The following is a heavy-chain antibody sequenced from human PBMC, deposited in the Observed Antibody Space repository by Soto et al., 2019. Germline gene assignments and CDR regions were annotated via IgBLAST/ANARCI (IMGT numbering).Heavy chain of an antibody. Sequence: SETLSLTCAVYGGSFSGYYLSWIRQPPGKGLEWIGEINHSGSTNYNPSLKSRVTISVDTSKNQFSLKLSSVTAADTAVYYCAREADSGLLWFGNPDSWGRGTLVTVSS. D-gene: IGHD3-10*01. V-gene: IGHV4-34*01. CDR1: GGSFSGYY. J-gene: IGHJ5*01. CDR2: INHSGST. CDR3: AREADSGLLWFGNPDS.